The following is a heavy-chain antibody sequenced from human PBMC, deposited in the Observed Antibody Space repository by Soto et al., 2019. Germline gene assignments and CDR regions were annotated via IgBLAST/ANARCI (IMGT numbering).Heavy chain of an antibody. J-gene: IGHJ5*02. V-gene: IGHV1-2*02. CDR3: ARGGGTILAPLP. CDR2: INTNSGAT. CDR1: GYSFTKYH. Sequence: ASVKVSCKASGYSFTKYHMHWVRQAPGQGLEWMGWINTNSGATKYAHKFQGRVTMTRDTSISTAYMELSGLTSDDTAVYFCARGGGTILAPLPWGQGTLVTVSS. D-gene: IGHD3-3*01.